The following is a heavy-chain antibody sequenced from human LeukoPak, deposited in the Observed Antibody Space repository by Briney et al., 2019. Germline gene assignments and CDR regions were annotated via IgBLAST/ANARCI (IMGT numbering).Heavy chain of an antibody. J-gene: IGHJ4*02. CDR3: ARDFRMTAMRE. Sequence: QTGGSLRLSCAASGFTFSSYAMHWVRQAPGKGLEWVAVISYDGSNKYYADSVKGRFTISRDNSKNTLYLQMDSLRAEDTAVYYCARDFRMTAMREWGQGTLVTVSS. V-gene: IGHV3-30*01. CDR1: GFTFSSYA. CDR2: ISYDGSNK. D-gene: IGHD2-21*02.